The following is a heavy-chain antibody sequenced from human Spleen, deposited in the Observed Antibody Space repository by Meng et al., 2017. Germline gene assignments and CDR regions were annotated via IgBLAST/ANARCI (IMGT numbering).Heavy chain of an antibody. CDR3: ARDEDISAAGKLFGDY. J-gene: IGHJ4*02. Sequence: QVRVVQSWAEVKKPGASVKVSCKPSGYNFPDYWLHWVRRAPGQGLEWMGRIDPKSGDTHYAQRFQGRVTMTGDTSISTAYMELSGLRSDDTAMYYCARDEDISAAGKLFGDYWGQGTLVTVSS. V-gene: IGHV1-2*06. D-gene: IGHD6-13*01. CDR1: GYNFPDYW. CDR2: IDPKSGDT.